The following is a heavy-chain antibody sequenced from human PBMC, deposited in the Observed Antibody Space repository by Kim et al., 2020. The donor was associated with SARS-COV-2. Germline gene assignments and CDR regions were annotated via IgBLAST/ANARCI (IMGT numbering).Heavy chain of an antibody. CDR3: AREGSPGCSGGSCYYYYGMDV. D-gene: IGHD2-15*01. CDR1: GGSISSSNW. J-gene: IGHJ6*02. V-gene: IGHV4-4*02. Sequence: SETLSLTCAVSGGSISSSNWWSWVRQPPGKGLEWIGEIYHSGSTNYNPSLKSRVTISVDKSKNQFSLKLSSVTAADTAVYYCAREGSPGCSGGSCYYYYGMDVWGQGTTVTVSS. CDR2: IYHSGST.